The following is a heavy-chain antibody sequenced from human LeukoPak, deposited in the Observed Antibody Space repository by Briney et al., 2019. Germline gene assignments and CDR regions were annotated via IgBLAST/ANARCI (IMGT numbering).Heavy chain of an antibody. D-gene: IGHD3-22*01. CDR3: ARIYDSSGRPFDY. V-gene: IGHV4-34*01. CDR1: GGSFSGYY. J-gene: IGHJ4*02. CDR2: INHSGST. Sequence: PSETLSLTCAVYGGSFSGYYWSWIRQPPGKGLEWIGEINHSGSTNYNPSLKSRVTISVDTSKNQFSLKLSSVTAADTAVYYCARIYDSSGRPFDYWGQGTLVTVSS.